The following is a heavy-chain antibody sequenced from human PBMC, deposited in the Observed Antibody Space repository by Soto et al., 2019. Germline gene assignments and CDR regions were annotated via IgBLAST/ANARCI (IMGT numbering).Heavy chain of an antibody. CDR3: ARVLYYDGSGYDF. CDR1: GFTFSSYT. J-gene: IGHJ4*02. CDR2: ISSTSSYI. V-gene: IGHV3-21*01. Sequence: GGSLRLSWAASGFTFSSYTMNWVRQAPGKGLEWVSSISSTSSYIYYADSVKGRFTISRDNAKNSLYLQMNSLRAEDTAVYYCARVLYYDGSGYDFWGQGTMVTVSS. D-gene: IGHD3-22*01.